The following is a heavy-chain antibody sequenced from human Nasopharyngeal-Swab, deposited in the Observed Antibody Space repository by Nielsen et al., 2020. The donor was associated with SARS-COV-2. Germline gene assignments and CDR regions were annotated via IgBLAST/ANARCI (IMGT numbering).Heavy chain of an antibody. J-gene: IGHJ5*02. CDR2: IYHSGST. CDR1: GGSISSGGYS. V-gene: IGHV4-30-2*01. D-gene: IGHD4-17*01. Sequence: SETLSLTCAVSGGSISSGGYSWSWIRQPPGKGLEWIGYIYHSGSTYYNPSLKSRVTISVDTSKNQFSLKLSSVTAADTAVYYCAEHRLDYGDYLWGQGTLVTVSS. CDR3: AEHRLDYGDYL.